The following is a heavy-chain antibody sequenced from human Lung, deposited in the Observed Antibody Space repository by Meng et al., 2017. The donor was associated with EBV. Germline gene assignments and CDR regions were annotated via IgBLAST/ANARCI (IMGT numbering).Heavy chain of an antibody. CDR2: TYYRSKWYN. V-gene: IGHV6-1*01. Sequence: QVPLQHPGPGLVKPPQTPSRTCVIYGDSVSSSSAAWTWIRQSPSRGLEWLGRTYYRSKWYNDYAVFVKSRITINPDTSKNQFSLQLNSVTPEDTAVYYCARGATSVFDLWGRGTLVTVSS. J-gene: IGHJ2*01. CDR3: ARGATSVFDL. CDR1: GDSVSSSSAA.